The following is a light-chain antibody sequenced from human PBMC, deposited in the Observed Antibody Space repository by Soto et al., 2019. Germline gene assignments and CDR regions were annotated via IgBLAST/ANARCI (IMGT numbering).Light chain of an antibody. V-gene: IGKV1-9*01. Sequence: DIQLTQSPSFLSASVGDRVTITCRASQGISNFLAWYQQKPGKPPNLLIYAASTLESGVPSRFSGSGSGTEFPLAISSLQPEDFANYYCQRLKSYPRTFGQGTKVEIK. CDR2: AAS. CDR3: QRLKSYPRT. J-gene: IGKJ1*01. CDR1: QGISNF.